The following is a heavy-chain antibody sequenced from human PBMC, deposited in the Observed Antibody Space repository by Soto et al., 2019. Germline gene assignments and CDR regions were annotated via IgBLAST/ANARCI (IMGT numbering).Heavy chain of an antibody. CDR1: GGSFSGYY. J-gene: IGHJ5*02. CDR3: ARGLSHDIVVVVATTGSWFDP. CDR2: INHSGST. D-gene: IGHD2-15*01. Sequence: QVQLQQWGAGLLKPSETLSLTCAVYGGSFSGYYWSWIRQPPGKGLEWIGEINHSGSTNYNPSLKSRVTISVATSKXXFXLXXSSVTAADTAVYYCARGLSHDIVVVVATTGSWFDPWGQGTLVTVSS. V-gene: IGHV4-34*01.